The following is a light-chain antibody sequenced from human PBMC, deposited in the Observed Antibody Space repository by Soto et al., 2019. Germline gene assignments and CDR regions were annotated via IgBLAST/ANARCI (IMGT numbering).Light chain of an antibody. CDR1: QSVNSRY. CDR2: GAS. J-gene: IGKJ1*01. CDR3: QQSGSSPWT. Sequence: EMVLTQSPGTLSLSPGERATLSCRTSQSVNSRYFAWYQQKPGQAPRLLIYGASSRAAGIPDRFSGSGSGTDFTLTISRLEPDDFAVYYCQQSGSSPWTFGQGTKVEIK. V-gene: IGKV3-20*01.